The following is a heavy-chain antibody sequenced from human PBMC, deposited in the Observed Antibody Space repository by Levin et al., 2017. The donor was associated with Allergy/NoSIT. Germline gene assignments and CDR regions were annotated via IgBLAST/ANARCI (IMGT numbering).Heavy chain of an antibody. Sequence: SGPTLVKPTQTLTLTCTFSGFSLSTSGVGVGWIRQPPGKALEWLALIYWDDDKRYSPSLKSRLTITKDTSKNQVVLTMTNMDPVDTATYYCAHIGPYYDILTGYYKGVYFDYWGQGTLVTVSS. CDR1: GFSLSTSGVG. D-gene: IGHD3-9*01. CDR2: IYWDDDK. CDR3: AHIGPYYDILTGYYKGVYFDY. J-gene: IGHJ4*02. V-gene: IGHV2-5*02.